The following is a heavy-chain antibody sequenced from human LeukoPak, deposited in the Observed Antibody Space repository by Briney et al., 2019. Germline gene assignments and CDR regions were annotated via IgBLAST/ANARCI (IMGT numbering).Heavy chain of an antibody. CDR1: GGSFSGYY. D-gene: IGHD5-18*01. V-gene: IGHV4-34*01. Sequence: PSETLSLTCAVYGGSFSGYYWSWIRQPPGKGLEWIGEINHSGSTNYNPSLKSRVTISVDTSKTQFSLKLSSVTAADTAVYYCARTLRGYSYGDAFDIWGQGTMVTVSS. CDR2: INHSGST. CDR3: ARTLRGYSYGDAFDI. J-gene: IGHJ3*02.